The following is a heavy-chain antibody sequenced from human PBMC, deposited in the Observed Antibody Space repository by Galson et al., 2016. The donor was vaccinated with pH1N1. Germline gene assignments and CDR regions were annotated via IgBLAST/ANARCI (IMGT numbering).Heavy chain of an antibody. J-gene: IGHJ5*02. CDR2: FYSASGI. V-gene: IGHV3-53*01. CDR1: GSAVNNEY. CDR3: ARVLKPHYYDSPWFDP. Sequence: SLRLSCAVSGSAVNNEYMSWVRQAPGKGLEWVSTFYSASGIYYGDSVTGRSTISRDSSRNMIYLQMTSLRAVDTAVYYCARVLKPHYYDSPWFDPWGQGTLVTVSS. D-gene: IGHD3-22*01.